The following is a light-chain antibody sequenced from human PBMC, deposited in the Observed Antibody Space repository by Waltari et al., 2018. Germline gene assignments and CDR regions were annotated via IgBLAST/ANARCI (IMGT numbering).Light chain of an antibody. CDR1: SSDVGGYNY. Sequence: QSALTQPASVSGSPGQSITISCTGTSSDVGGYNYVSWYQQHPAKAPNIMIYDVSKRPSGVSNRFSGSKSGNTASLTISGLQAEDEADYYCCSYAGSSYVFGTGTKVTVL. J-gene: IGLJ1*01. CDR2: DVS. CDR3: CSYAGSSYV. V-gene: IGLV2-23*02.